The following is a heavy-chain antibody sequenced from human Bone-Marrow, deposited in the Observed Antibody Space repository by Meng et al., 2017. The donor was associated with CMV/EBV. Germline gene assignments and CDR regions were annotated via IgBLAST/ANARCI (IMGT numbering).Heavy chain of an antibody. CDR3: ARQGDGSGSYFYYGMDV. V-gene: IGHV4-39*01. Sequence: SETLSLTCTVSGGSVSSNTYYWAWIRQPPGKGLEWSGSIYYSGSTYYNPSLKSRVTISVDMSKNQFSLKLSSVTAADTAVYYCARQGDGSGSYFYYGMDVWGQGTTVAASS. CDR2: IYYSGST. CDR1: GGSVSSNTYY. D-gene: IGHD3-10*01. J-gene: IGHJ6*02.